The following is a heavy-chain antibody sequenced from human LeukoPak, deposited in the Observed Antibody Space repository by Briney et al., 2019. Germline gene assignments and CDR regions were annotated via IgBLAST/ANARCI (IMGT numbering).Heavy chain of an antibody. CDR3: IVFGDSNH. D-gene: IGHD4-17*01. CDR1: GFIFSNYW. Sequence: PGGSLRLSCAASGFIFSNYWMSWVRQAPGKGLEWVSAIHTSGDTCYADSVKGRFTISRDTSKNTLYLQINSLRVEDTAVYYCIVFGDSNHWGQGTLVTVSS. CDR2: IHTSGDT. J-gene: IGHJ5*02. V-gene: IGHV3-53*01.